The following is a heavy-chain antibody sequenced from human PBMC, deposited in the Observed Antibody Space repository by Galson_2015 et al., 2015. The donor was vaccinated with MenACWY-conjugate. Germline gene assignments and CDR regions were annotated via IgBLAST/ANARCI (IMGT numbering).Heavy chain of an antibody. D-gene: IGHD6-13*01. Sequence: QSGAEVKKPGEPLKISCKGSGYSFSTYWIAWVRQLPGKGLEWMGLISPGDSNTRYSPAFHGQVTISADKSISTAYLQLHSLQASDTAMYYCAKRDGSWPDTFDFWGQGTMVTVSS. J-gene: IGHJ3*01. CDR2: ISPGDSNT. CDR3: AKRDGSWPDTFDF. V-gene: IGHV5-51*01. CDR1: GYSFSTYW.